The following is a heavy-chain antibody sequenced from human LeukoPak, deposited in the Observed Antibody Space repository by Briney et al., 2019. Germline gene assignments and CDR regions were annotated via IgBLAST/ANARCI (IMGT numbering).Heavy chain of an antibody. Sequence: KPGEYLKISCKGSGYSFTSYWIGWVRQMPGKGLERMGIIYPGDSDTRYSPSFQGQVTISADESISTAYLQWSSLKASDTAMYYCARQDTAMVIADYWGQGTLVTVSS. J-gene: IGHJ4*02. CDR3: ARQDTAMVIADY. CDR1: GYSFTSYW. D-gene: IGHD5-18*01. V-gene: IGHV5-51*01. CDR2: IYPGDSDT.